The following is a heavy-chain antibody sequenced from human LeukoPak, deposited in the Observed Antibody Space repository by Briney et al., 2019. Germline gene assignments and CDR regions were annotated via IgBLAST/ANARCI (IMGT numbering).Heavy chain of an antibody. CDR3: ARERGYSGYGGYFDY. J-gene: IGHJ4*02. CDR1: GFTFRSYA. V-gene: IGHV3-30-3*01. D-gene: IGHD5-12*01. Sequence: QPGRSLRLSCAASGFTFRSYALYSVCQDPGKELDGVSVISYDGSNKYYPDSVKGRFTISRDNSKNTLYMQMNSLRAEDTAVYYCARERGYSGYGGYFDYWGQGTLVTVSS. CDR2: ISYDGSNK.